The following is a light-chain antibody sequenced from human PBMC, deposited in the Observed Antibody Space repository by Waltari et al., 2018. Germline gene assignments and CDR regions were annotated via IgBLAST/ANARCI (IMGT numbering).Light chain of an antibody. V-gene: IGKV4-1*01. CDR3: HQYYTTPRT. CDR1: QSLFYSPKNKNY. CDR2: WAS. Sequence: DIEMTPSPDSLGVSLRVRATITSKSSQSLFYSPKNKNYLAWYQQKRGQPPRLLISWASTRESGVPDRFSGSGSGTYFTLTISSLQAEDVAVYYCHQYYTTPRTFGQGTKLEIK. J-gene: IGKJ2*01.